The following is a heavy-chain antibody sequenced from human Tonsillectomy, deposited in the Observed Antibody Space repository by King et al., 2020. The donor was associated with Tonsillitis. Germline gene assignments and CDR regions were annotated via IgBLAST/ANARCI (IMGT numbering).Heavy chain of an antibody. D-gene: IGHD3-22*01. Sequence: QLVQSGAEVKKPGESLKISCKGSGYSFTSYWIGWVRQMPGKGLEWMGIICPGDSDNRYSHSFKGRVTISADKSINTTYLQWSCLKASDTAMYYCSSTLGHYHSSGLLHEYFACWGQR. CDR3: SSTLGHYHSSGLLHEYFAC. CDR1: GYSFTSYW. J-gene: IGHJ4*02. CDR2: ICPGDSDN. V-gene: IGHV5-51*01.